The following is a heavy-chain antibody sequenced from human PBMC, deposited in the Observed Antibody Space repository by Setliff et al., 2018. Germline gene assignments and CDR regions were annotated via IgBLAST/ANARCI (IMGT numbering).Heavy chain of an antibody. Sequence: TLPSPALSLVAPSTVVVTSGPGSASPPGRALEWLALVYWDDDKRYNSSLKNRLTIAKDISKSQVVLTMTNMDPADTGTYYCAHSLPYCYHTNCYFYFDFWGRGTPVTVSS. CDR1: VAPSTVVVTS. CDR2: VYWDDDK. D-gene: IGHD3-3*01. CDR3: AHSLPYCYHTNCYFYFDF. V-gene: IGHV2-5*02. J-gene: IGHJ4*02.